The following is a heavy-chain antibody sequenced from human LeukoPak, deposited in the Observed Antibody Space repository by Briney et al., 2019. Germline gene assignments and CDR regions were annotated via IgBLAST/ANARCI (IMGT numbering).Heavy chain of an antibody. V-gene: IGHV4-31*03. CDR2: IYYSGST. CDR1: GGSISSGGYY. D-gene: IGHD6-19*01. CDR3: ARDREGSSGFDY. Sequence: SQTLSLTCTVSGGSISSGGYYWSWIRQHPGKGLEWIGYIYYSGSTYYNPSLKSRVTISVDTSENQFSLKLSSVTAADTAVYYCARDREGSSGFDYWGQGTLVTVSS. J-gene: IGHJ4*02.